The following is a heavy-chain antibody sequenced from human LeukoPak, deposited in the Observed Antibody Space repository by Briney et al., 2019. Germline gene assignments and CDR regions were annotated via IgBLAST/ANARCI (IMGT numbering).Heavy chain of an antibody. CDR1: GGSFSGYC. CDR2: INHSGST. V-gene: IGHV4-34*01. CDR3: ARGIAGQWLVRRRGGFDY. J-gene: IGHJ4*02. Sequence: SETLSLTCAVYGGSFSGYCWSWIRQPPGKGLEWSGEINHSGSTNYNPSLKSRVTISVDTSKNQFSLKLSSVTAADTAVYYCARGIAGQWLVRRRGGFDYWGQGTLVTVSS. D-gene: IGHD6-19*01.